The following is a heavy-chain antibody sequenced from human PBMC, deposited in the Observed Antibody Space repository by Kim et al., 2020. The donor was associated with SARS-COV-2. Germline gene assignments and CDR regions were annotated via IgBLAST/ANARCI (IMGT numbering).Heavy chain of an antibody. CDR2: ISGSGGST. D-gene: IGHD4-17*01. CDR3: AKDLGNTVKNG. Sequence: GGSLRLSCAASGFTFSSYAMSWVRQAPGKGLEWVSAISGSGGSTYYADSGKGRFTISRDNSKNTLYLQMNSLRAEDTAVYYCAKDLGNTVKNGWGQGTLVTVSS. V-gene: IGHV3-23*01. CDR1: GFTFSSYA. J-gene: IGHJ4*02.